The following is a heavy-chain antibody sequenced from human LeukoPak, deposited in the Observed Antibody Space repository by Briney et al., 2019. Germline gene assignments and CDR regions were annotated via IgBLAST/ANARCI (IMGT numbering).Heavy chain of an antibody. D-gene: IGHD2-15*01. Sequence: SETLSLTCAVYGGSFSGYYWSWIRQPPGKGLEWIGEINHSGSTNYNPSLKSRVTISVDTSKNQFSLKLSSVTAADTAVYYCARGLNTYYCSGGSCYPTRWFDPWGQGTLVTVSS. CDR3: ARGLNTYYCSGGSCYPTRWFDP. CDR2: INHSGST. CDR1: GGSFSGYY. J-gene: IGHJ5*02. V-gene: IGHV4-34*01.